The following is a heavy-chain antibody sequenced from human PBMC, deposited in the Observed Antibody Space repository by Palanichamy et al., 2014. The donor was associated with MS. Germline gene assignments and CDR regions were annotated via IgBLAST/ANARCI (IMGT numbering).Heavy chain of an antibody. CDR1: GFIFSTYW. D-gene: IGHD5-18*01. CDR2: IKDDGSEK. J-gene: IGHJ4*02. CDR3: VRDSGYVNRYAQY. Sequence: DVHLVTSGGGLVQPGESLRLSCEASGFIFSTYWMGWVRQAPGKGLEWVANIKDDGSEKYYVDSVMGRFTISRDNAKNSLFLQMNSLRAEDTAVYYCVRDSGYVNRYAQYWGQGILVTVSS. V-gene: IGHV3-7*03.